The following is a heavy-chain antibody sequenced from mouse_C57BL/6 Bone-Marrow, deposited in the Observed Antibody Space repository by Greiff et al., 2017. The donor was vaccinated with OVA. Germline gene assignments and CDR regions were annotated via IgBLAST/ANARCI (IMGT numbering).Heavy chain of an antibody. V-gene: IGHV5-6*02. CDR1: GFTFSSYG. CDR3: ESKAY. J-gene: IGHJ3*01. CDR2: ISSGGSYT. Sequence: EVMLVESGGDLVKPGGSLKLSCAASGFTFSSYGMSWVRQTPDKRLEWVATISSGGSYTYYPDSVKGRFTISRDNAKNTLYLQMSSLKSEDTAMYYCESKAYWGQGTLVTVSA.